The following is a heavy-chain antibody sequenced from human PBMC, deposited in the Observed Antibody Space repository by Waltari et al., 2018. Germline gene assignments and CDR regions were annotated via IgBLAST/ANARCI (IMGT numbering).Heavy chain of an antibody. CDR3: ARDSELGAVFDI. Sequence: QVQLQQWGAGLLKPSETLSLSCTVYGGSFSGYYWTWLRQTPGKGLEWIGEISDSGGTKYTPSLKGRVTISLETSKNQFSLKLASVTAADTGMYYCARDSELGAVFDIWGQGTMVTVSS. V-gene: IGHV4-34*01. CDR1: GGSFSGYY. J-gene: IGHJ3*02. D-gene: IGHD7-27*01. CDR2: ISDSGGT.